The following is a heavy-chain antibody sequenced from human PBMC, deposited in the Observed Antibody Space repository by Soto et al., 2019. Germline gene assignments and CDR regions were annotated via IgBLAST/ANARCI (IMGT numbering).Heavy chain of an antibody. CDR2: ISSDGNNK. V-gene: IGHV3-30-3*01. CDR3: PTVPSLLLWFGRFS. D-gene: IGHD3-10*01. CDR1: GFTFSSYV. J-gene: IGHJ4*02. Sequence: GGSLRLSCAASGFTFSSYVMHWFRQAPGKGLEWVAHISSDGNNKYYADSVKGRFTISRDNFKNSLYLQMSSLRADDTAVYYCPTVPSLLLWFGRFSWCQGTLVTVS.